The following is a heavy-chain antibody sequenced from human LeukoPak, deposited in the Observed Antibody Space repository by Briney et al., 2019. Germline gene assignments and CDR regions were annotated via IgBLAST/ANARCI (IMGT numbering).Heavy chain of an antibody. CDR3: AKDPNWGVTIGWYFDL. CDR1: GFTFSSYG. J-gene: IGHJ2*01. Sequence: GGSLRLSCAACGFTFSSYGMHWVRQAPGKGLEWVAFIRYDGSNKYYADSVKGRFTISRDNSKNTLYLQMNSLRAEDTAVYYCAKDPNWGVTIGWYFDLWGRGTLVTVSS. D-gene: IGHD7-27*01. CDR2: IRYDGSNK. V-gene: IGHV3-30*02.